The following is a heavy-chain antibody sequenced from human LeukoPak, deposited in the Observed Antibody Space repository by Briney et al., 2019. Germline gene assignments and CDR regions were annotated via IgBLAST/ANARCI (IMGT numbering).Heavy chain of an antibody. D-gene: IGHD3-22*01. CDR2: INPSGGST. V-gene: IGHV1-46*01. Sequence: ASVKVSCKASGYTFTSYYMHWVRQAPGQGLEWMGIINPSGGSTSYAQKFQGRVTMTRDMSTSTVYMELSSLRSEDTAVYYCARGYYYYDSSGYSSDAFDIWGQGTMVAVPS. J-gene: IGHJ3*02. CDR1: GYTFTSYY. CDR3: ARGYYYYDSSGYSSDAFDI.